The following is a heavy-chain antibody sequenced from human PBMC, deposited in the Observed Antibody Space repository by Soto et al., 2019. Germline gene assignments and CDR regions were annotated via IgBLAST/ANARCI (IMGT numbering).Heavy chain of an antibody. D-gene: IGHD3-22*01. CDR2: MYFGGSF. CDR1: GASVSTGY. V-gene: IGHV4-59*02. CDR3: ARSYYDSTGFAVDP. J-gene: IGHJ5*02. Sequence: QIQLQVSGPELVKPSETLSLTCTVSGASVSTGYWSWIRQPPGKGLEWIGFMYFGGSFNYNPSLTSGATISVETSKNQFSMKMTSVTAADTAVYYCARSYYDSTGFAVDPWGQGTLVTVSS.